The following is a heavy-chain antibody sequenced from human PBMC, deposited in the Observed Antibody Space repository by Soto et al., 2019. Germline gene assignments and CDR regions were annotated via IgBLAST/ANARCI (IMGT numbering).Heavy chain of an antibody. D-gene: IGHD6-19*01. CDR1: GGSFSGYY. Sequence: PSETLSLTCAVYGGSFSGYYWSWIRQPPGKGLEWIGEINHSGSTNYNPSLKSRVTISVDTSKNQFSLKLSSVTAADTAVYYCARVMRAVAGRRIWFDPWGQGTLVTVSS. V-gene: IGHV4-34*01. CDR2: INHSGST. J-gene: IGHJ5*02. CDR3: ARVMRAVAGRRIWFDP.